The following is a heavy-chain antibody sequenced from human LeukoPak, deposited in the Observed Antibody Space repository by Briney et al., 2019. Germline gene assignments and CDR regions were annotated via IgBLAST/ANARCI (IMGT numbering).Heavy chain of an antibody. CDR2: ISSSGSTI. Sequence: GGSLRLSCAASGFTFSSYEMNWVRQAPGKGLEWVSYISSSGSTIYYADSVKGRFTISRDNAKNSLHLQMNGLRGEGTAVYYCAELGISMIGGGWGKGTTVTISS. CDR3: AELGISMIGGG. CDR1: GFTFSSYE. V-gene: IGHV3-48*03. J-gene: IGHJ6*04. D-gene: IGHD3-10*02.